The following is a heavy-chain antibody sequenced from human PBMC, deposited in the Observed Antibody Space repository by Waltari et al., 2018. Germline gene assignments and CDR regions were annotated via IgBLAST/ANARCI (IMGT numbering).Heavy chain of an antibody. Sequence: QVQLQPWGAGLLQPSETLSLTCAVYGGSFSGYYWSWLRQPPGKGLEWIGEINHSGSTNYNPSLKSRVTISVDTYKNQFALKLSSVTAADTAVYYCARADSSSWSSAFDIWGQGTMVTVSS. V-gene: IGHV4-34*01. CDR1: GGSFSGYY. J-gene: IGHJ3*02. CDR2: INHSGST. CDR3: ARADSSSWSSAFDI. D-gene: IGHD6-13*01.